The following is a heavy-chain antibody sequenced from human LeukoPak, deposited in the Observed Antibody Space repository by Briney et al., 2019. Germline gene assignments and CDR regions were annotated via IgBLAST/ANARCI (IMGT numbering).Heavy chain of an antibody. D-gene: IGHD2-2*01. J-gene: IGHJ6*03. Sequence: GGSLRLSCAASGFTFTNYWMSWVRQPPGKGLEWVANIKQDGNEKYYLDSVKGRFTISRDNAKNSLCLQMDSLRAEDTAVYYCATAVVPYYYYVDVWGKGTTVTVSS. V-gene: IGHV3-7*01. CDR1: GFTFTNYW. CDR2: IKQDGNEK. CDR3: ATAVVPYYYYVDV.